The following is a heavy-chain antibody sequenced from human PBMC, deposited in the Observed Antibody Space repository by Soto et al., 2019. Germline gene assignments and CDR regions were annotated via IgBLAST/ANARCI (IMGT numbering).Heavy chain of an antibody. V-gene: IGHV3-30-3*01. CDR3: ARDYYASSGYFVPAGYFDY. J-gene: IGHJ4*02. CDR2: ISYDGSNK. D-gene: IGHD3-22*01. Sequence: ESGGGVVQPGRSLRLSCAASGFTFSSYAMHWVRQAPGKGLEWVAVISYDGSNKYYADSVKGRFTISRDNSKNTLYLQMNSLRAEDTAVYYCARDYYASSGYFVPAGYFDYWGQGTLVTVSS. CDR1: GFTFSSYA.